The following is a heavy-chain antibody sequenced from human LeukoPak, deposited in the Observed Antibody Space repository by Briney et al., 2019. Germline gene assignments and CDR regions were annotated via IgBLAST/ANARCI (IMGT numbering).Heavy chain of an antibody. CDR2: IGAYNGNT. CDR3: ARDDRIVGSSDY. D-gene: IGHD1-26*01. J-gene: IGHJ4*02. Sequence: ASVKVSCKASVYTFTSYGISWVRQAHGQGLEWMGWIGAYNGNTNYAQKLQGRVTMTTDTSTSTAYMELRSLRSDDTAVYYCARDDRIVGSSDYWGQGTLVTVSS. CDR1: VYTFTSYG. V-gene: IGHV1-18*01.